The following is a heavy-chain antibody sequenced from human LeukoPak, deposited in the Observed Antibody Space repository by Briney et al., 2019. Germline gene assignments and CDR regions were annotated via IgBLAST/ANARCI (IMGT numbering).Heavy chain of an antibody. D-gene: IGHD3-9*01. Sequence: GPVKVSCKASGYTFTGYYMHWVRQAPGQGLEWMGWINPNSGGTNYAQKFQGRVTMTRDTSISTAYMELSRLRSDDTAVYYCARFDWLFNYDYWGQGTLVTVSS. CDR2: INPNSGGT. CDR1: GYTFTGYY. CDR3: ARFDWLFNYDY. J-gene: IGHJ4*02. V-gene: IGHV1-2*02.